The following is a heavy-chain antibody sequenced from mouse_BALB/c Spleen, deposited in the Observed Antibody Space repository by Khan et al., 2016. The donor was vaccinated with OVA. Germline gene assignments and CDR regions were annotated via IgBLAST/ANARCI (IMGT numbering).Heavy chain of an antibody. V-gene: IGHV1S137*01. D-gene: IGHD1-3*01. CDR1: GYTFTDYA. J-gene: IGHJ3*01. CDR2: ISTHYGDA. CDR3: GRGSGEYRFAY. Sequence: VELVESGAELVRPGVSVKISCKGSGYTFTDYAMHWVKQSHAKSLEWIGVISTHYGDASYNQKFKGKATMTVDKSSSTAYMELARLTSEDSAICYCGRGSGEYRFAYWGQGTLVTVSA.